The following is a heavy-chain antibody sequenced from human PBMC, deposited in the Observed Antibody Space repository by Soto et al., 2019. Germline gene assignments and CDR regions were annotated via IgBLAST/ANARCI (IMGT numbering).Heavy chain of an antibody. Sequence: QVQLQESGPGLVKPSQTLSLTCTVSGGSISSGGYYWSWIRQHPGKGLECIGYIYYSGSTYYNPSLNSRVTISVASPKNQFSLRLPSVTAADTAGYYCASSVFPWGQGTLVTVSS. J-gene: IGHJ5*02. CDR2: IYYSGST. V-gene: IGHV4-31*03. CDR3: ASSVFP. D-gene: IGHD1-26*01. CDR1: GGSISSGGYY.